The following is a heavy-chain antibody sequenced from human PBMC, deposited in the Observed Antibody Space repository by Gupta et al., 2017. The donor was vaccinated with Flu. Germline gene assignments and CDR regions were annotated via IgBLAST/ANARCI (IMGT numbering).Heavy chain of an antibody. CDR3: ARLPWINWYHDY. CDR2: IYYSGST. D-gene: IGHD6-13*01. Sequence: QVQLQESGPGLVKPSETLSLTCTVSGGSISSYYWSWIRQPPGKGLEWIGYIYYSGSTNYNPSLKSRVTISVDTSKNQFSLKLSSVTAADTAVYYCARLPWINWYHDYWGQGTLVTVSS. J-gene: IGHJ4*02. V-gene: IGHV4-59*01. CDR1: GGSISSYY.